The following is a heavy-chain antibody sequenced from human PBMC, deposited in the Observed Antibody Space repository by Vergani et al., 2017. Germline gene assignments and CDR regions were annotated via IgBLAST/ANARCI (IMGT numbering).Heavy chain of an antibody. CDR2: ISYDGSNK. D-gene: IGHD1-14*01. Sequence: QVQLVESGGGVVQPGRSLRLSCAASGFTFSSYAMHWVRQAPGKGLEWVAVISYDGSNKYYADSVKGRFTISRDNSKNTLYLQMNSLRAEDTAVYYCAASTSPEMNLWGQGTLVTVSS. V-gene: IGHV3-30-3*01. CDR3: AASTSPEMNL. J-gene: IGHJ4*02. CDR1: GFTFSSYA.